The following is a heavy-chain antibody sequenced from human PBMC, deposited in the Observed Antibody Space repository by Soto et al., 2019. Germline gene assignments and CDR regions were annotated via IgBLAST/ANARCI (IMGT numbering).Heavy chain of an antibody. Sequence: GGSLRLSCAASGVTLSSYAMRWVRQAPGKGLEWVSAISGSGDSTYYADSVKGRFTISRDNSKNTLYLQMNSLRAEDTAVYYCAKRATGTYFDYWGQGTLVTVSS. D-gene: IGHD1-1*01. CDR1: GVTLSSYA. J-gene: IGHJ4*02. CDR3: AKRATGTYFDY. CDR2: ISGSGDST. V-gene: IGHV3-23*01.